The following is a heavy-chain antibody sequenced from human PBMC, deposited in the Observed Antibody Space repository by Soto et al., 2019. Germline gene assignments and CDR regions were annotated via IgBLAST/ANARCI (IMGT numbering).Heavy chain of an antibody. CDR1: GFRFSDYP. J-gene: IGHJ6*02. CDR2: INRRGTST. V-gene: IGHV3-7*03. Sequence: GGSLRLSCVGSGFRFSDYPLNWVRQAPGQGLEWAANINRRGTSTSYVDSVRGRFSTSRDNTRNSFYLNMDSLRVGDTATYYCVRGTPTPGLDIWGRGTTVTVSS. D-gene: IGHD1-1*01. CDR3: VRGTPTPGLDI.